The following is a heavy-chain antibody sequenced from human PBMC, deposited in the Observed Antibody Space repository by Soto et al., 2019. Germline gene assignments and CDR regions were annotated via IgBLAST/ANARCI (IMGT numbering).Heavy chain of an antibody. Sequence: SETLCLTCNVSGGSMRSYYWTWMRQSPGKGLEWLGNVFYSGNTNLNPSLRDRLSISVDTSKNKFSLMLNYVTAADTAVYYCARDLICCRMHVWGHGPTVT. CDR3: ARDLICCRMHV. CDR2: VFYSGNT. CDR1: GGSMRSYY. V-gene: IGHV4-59*01. D-gene: IGHD2-8*01. J-gene: IGHJ6*02.